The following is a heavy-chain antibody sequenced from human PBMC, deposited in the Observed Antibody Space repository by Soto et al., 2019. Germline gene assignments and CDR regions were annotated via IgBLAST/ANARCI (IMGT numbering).Heavy chain of an antibody. CDR2: ISGSGGST. J-gene: IGHJ4*02. Sequence: GGSLRLSCAASGFTFSSYAMSWVRQAPGKGLEWVSAISGSGGSTYYADSVKGRFTISRDNSKNTLYLQMNSLRAEDTAVYYCAKDHFDAAYYYGSDPGMRFDYWGQGTLVTVSS. V-gene: IGHV3-23*01. CDR1: GFTFSSYA. D-gene: IGHD3-10*01. CDR3: AKDHFDAAYYYGSDPGMRFDY.